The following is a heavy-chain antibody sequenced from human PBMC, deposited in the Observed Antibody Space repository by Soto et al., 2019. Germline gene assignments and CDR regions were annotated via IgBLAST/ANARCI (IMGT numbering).Heavy chain of an antibody. CDR3: AKDRLGYCISTSSSWYYKCYIDV. V-gene: IGHV3-23*01. CDR1: GLTFGGYA. D-gene: IGHD2-2*01. CDR2: LRGSGGST. J-gene: IGHJ6*03. Sequence: GGSLRTSCAAPGLTFGGYAMTWVPQPPGKGQEWASALRGSGGSTYYADSVKRQFTISRDYSQNTVYLQMNSLRAEDTAVYYCAKDRLGYCISTSSSWYYKCYIDVGGKGTTVTGFS.